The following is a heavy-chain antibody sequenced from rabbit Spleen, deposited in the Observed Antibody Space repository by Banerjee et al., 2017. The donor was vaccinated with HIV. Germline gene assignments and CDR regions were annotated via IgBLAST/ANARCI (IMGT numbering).Heavy chain of an antibody. Sequence: QEQLEESGGDLVKPEGSLTLTCTASGFSFSSSYYMCWVRQAPGKGLECIACIYAGSSGSTYYASWAKGRFTFSKTSSTTVTLQMTSLTAADTATYFCARGDSGTGYWSFKLWGQGTLVTVS. CDR3: ARGDSGTGYWSFKL. V-gene: IGHV1S45*01. D-gene: IGHD1-1*01. J-gene: IGHJ4*01. CDR2: IYAGSSGST. CDR1: GFSFSSSYY.